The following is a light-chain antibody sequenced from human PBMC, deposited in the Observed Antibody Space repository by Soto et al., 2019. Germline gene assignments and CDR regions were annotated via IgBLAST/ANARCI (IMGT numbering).Light chain of an antibody. CDR1: QAVRSDF. CDR2: GAS. J-gene: IGKJ1*01. Sequence: EIVLTQSPGTLSMSPGERATLSCRASQAVRSDFLAWYQHKPGQAPRLVIYGASTRATGLPDRFSGSGSGTDFTLTISRLEPEDFAVYYCQQGGGSLWTFGQGTKVDIK. V-gene: IGKV3-20*01. CDR3: QQGGGSLWT.